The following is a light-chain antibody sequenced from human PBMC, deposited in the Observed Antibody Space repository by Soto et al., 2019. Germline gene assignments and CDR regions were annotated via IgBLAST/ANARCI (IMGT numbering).Light chain of an antibody. CDR2: GAS. V-gene: IGKV3-20*01. CDR1: QSISSSH. CDR3: QQYDSSPVT. J-gene: IGKJ5*01. Sequence: ELVLTQSPGTLSLSPGERATLSCRASQSISSSHLAWYQQKPGQAPRLLIYGASSRATGIPDRFSGSGSGTDFTLTISRLEPEDFAAFYCQQYDSSPVTFGQGTRLEIK.